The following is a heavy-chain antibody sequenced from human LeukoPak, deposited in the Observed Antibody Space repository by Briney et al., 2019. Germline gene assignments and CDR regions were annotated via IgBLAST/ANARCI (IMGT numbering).Heavy chain of an antibody. CDR3: ARATSSSSHYYYYYYMDV. Sequence: GRSLRLSCAASGFTFDDYAMHWVRQAPGKGLEWVSGISWNSGSIGYADSVKGRFTISRDNAKNSLYLQMNSLRAEDTAVYYCARATSSSSHYYYYYYMDVWGKGTTVTVSS. CDR1: GFTFDDYA. CDR2: ISWNSGSI. J-gene: IGHJ6*03. D-gene: IGHD6-6*01. V-gene: IGHV3-9*01.